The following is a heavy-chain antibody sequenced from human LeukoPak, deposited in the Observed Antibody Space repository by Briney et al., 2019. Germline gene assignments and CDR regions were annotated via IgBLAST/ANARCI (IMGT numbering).Heavy chain of an antibody. D-gene: IGHD3-22*01. CDR1: GFTVSSNY. CDR3: AREAANYYDSSGYLDQNDY. V-gene: IGHV3-66*01. CDR2: IYSGGST. Sequence: GGSLRLSCAASGFTVSSNYMSWVRQAPGKGLEWVSVIYSGGSTYYADSVKGRFTISRDNAKNTLYLQMNSLRAEDTAVYYCAREAANYYDSSGYLDQNDYWGQGTLVTVSS. J-gene: IGHJ4*02.